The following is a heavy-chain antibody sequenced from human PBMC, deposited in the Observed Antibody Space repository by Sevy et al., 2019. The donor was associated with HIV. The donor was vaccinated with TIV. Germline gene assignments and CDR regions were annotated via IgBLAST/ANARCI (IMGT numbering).Heavy chain of an antibody. J-gene: IGHJ6*02. CDR3: ARDPTYYDFWSGLGYYYYGMDV. CDR1: GGTFSSYA. V-gene: IGHV1-69*13. CDR2: IIPIFGTA. D-gene: IGHD3-3*01. Sequence: ASVKVSCKASGGTFSSYAISWVRQAPGQGLEWMGGIIPIFGTANYAQKFQGRVTITADESTSTAYMELSSLRSEDTAVYYCARDPTYYDFWSGLGYYYYGMDVWGQGTTVTVSS.